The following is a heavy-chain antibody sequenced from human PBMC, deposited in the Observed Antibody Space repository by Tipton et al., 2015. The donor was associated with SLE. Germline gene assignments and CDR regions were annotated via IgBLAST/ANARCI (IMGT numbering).Heavy chain of an antibody. CDR2: ISYDGSNK. Sequence: SLRLSCAASGFTFSSYAMHWVRQAPGKGLEWVAVISYDGSNKYYADSVKGRFTISRDNSKNTPYLQMNSLRAEDTAVYYCAIGGRGVDTAASTPFDYWGQGTLVTVSS. CDR1: GFTFSSYA. J-gene: IGHJ4*02. D-gene: IGHD5-18*01. V-gene: IGHV3-30*04. CDR3: AIGGRGVDTAASTPFDY.